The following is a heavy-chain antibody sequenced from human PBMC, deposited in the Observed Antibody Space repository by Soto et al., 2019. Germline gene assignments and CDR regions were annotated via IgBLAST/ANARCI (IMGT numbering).Heavy chain of an antibody. V-gene: IGHV1-58*02. Sequence: QMQLVQSGPEVKKPGTSVKVSCKASGFTFSNSAIQWMRQARGERLEWKGWIVVGSGNTNYAQKIPERVIISRDMCTSTAYMELISLTSENTDGYYCVLCTTTSCYGKFDSWGQGTMVTVSS. CDR3: VLCTTTSCYGKFDS. CDR1: GFTFSNSA. CDR2: IVVGSGNT. D-gene: IGHD2-2*01. J-gene: IGHJ4*02.